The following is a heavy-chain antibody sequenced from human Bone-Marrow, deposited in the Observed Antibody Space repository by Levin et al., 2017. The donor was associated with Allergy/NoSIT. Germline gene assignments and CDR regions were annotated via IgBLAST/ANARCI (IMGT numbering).Heavy chain of an antibody. V-gene: IGHV3-23*01. D-gene: IGHD2-2*01. CDR2: ISSGSGDTT. CDR3: VKCSSTCQWARFDS. J-gene: IGHJ5*01. CDR1: GFTFSSYA. Sequence: GESLKISCAASGFTFSSYAMTWVRQAPGKGLEWVSVISSGSGDTTNYAQSVKGRFSISRDNSKNTLYLQMNSLRAEDTAAYYCVKCSSTCQWARFDSWGQGTLVTVSS.